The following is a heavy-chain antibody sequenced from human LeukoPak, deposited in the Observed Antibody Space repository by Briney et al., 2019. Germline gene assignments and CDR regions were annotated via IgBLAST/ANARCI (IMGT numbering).Heavy chain of an antibody. CDR2: ISGSGGST. J-gene: IGHJ4*02. CDR3: ARSRTGNYFDY. D-gene: IGHD1-14*01. V-gene: IGHV3-23*01. Sequence: GGSLRLSCAASGFTFSMYAMNWVRQAPGKGLEWVPAISGSGGSTYYADSVKGRFTISRDNAKNSLYLQMNSLRAEDTAVYYCARSRTGNYFDYWGQGTLVTVSS. CDR1: GFTFSMYA.